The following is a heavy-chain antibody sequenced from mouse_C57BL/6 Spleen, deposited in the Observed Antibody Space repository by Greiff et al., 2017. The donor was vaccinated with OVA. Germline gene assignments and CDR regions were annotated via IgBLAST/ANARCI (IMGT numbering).Heavy chain of an antibody. CDR2: IDPSDSYA. CDR1: GYTFTSYS. J-gene: IGHJ4*01. Sequence: QVQLQQPGAELVMPGASVKLSCKASGYTFTSYSMHWVKQRPGQGLEWIGVIDPSDSYANYNQKFKGKSTLTVDKSSSTAYMQLSSLTSEDSAVYYCARRGLYDGMDYWGQGTSVTVSS. D-gene: IGHD3-1*01. V-gene: IGHV1-69*01. CDR3: ARRGLYDGMDY.